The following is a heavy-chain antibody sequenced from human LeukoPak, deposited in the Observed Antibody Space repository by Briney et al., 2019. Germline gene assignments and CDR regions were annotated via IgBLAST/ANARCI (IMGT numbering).Heavy chain of an antibody. CDR1: GFIFISHA. V-gene: IGHV3-23*01. CDR3: AKSRVSSWGAIDY. J-gene: IGHJ4*02. CDR2: VSGSGSST. Sequence: PGGSLRLSCAASGFIFISHAMNWVRQAPGKGLEWVSGVSGSGSSTFYADSVKGRFTISRDNSKNILYLQMNSLRVEDTAVYYCAKSRVSSWGAIDYWGQGTLLTVSS. D-gene: IGHD6-13*01.